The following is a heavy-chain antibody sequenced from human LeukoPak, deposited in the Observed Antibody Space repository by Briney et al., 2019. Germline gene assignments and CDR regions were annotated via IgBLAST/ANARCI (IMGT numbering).Heavy chain of an antibody. CDR1: GGSISSYY. J-gene: IGHJ2*01. V-gene: IGHV4-4*07. CDR2: IYTSGST. CDR3: TAYCGGDCYPENWYFDL. Sequence: SETLSLTCTVSGGSISSYYWSWIRQPAGKGLEWIGRIYTSGSTNYNPSLKSRVTMSVDTSKSQFSLKLSSVTAAGTAVYCCTAYCGGDCYPENWYFDLWGRGTLVTVSS. D-gene: IGHD2-21*01.